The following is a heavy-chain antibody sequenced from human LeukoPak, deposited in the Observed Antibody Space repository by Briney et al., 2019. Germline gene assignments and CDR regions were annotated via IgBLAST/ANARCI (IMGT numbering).Heavy chain of an antibody. CDR2: INPSGGST. CDR1: GYTFTSYY. D-gene: IGHD1-1*01. Sequence: GASVKVSCKASGYTFTSYYKHWVRQAPGQGLEWMGIINPSGGSTSYAQKFQGRVTMTRDTSTSTVYMELSSLRSEDTAVYYCARDNWNDNGMDVWGQGTTVTVSS. J-gene: IGHJ6*02. CDR3: ARDNWNDNGMDV. V-gene: IGHV1-46*01.